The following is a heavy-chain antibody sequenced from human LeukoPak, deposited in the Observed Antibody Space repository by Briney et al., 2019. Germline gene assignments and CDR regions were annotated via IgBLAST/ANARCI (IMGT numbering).Heavy chain of an antibody. J-gene: IGHJ4*02. CDR1: GFTFSSYS. CDR3: ARSTFSGSYFPDY. D-gene: IGHD1-26*01. V-gene: IGHV3-21*01. Sequence: PGGSLRLSCAASGFTFSSYSMNWVRQAPGKGLEWVSSISSSSSYIYYADSVKGRFTISRDNAKNSLYLQMNSLRAEDTAVYYCARSTFSGSYFPDYWGQGTLVTVSS. CDR2: ISSSSSYI.